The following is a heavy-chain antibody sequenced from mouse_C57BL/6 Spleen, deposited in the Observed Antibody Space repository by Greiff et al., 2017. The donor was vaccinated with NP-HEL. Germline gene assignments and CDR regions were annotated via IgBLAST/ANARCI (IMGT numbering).Heavy chain of an antibody. Sequence: VQLQQSGAELVRPGASVTLSCKASGYTFTDYEMHWVKQTPVHGLEWIGAIDPATGGTAYNQKFKGKARLTADISSSTAYMELRSLTCEDSAFYYCTDGYYRSRLMDYWGQGTSVTVSS. CDR3: TDGYYRSRLMDY. CDR2: IDPATGGT. V-gene: IGHV1-15*01. CDR1: GYTFTDYE. J-gene: IGHJ4*01. D-gene: IGHD1-1*01.